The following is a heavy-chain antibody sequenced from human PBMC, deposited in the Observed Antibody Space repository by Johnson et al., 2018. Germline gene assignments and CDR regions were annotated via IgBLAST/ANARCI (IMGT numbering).Heavy chain of an antibody. V-gene: IGHV3-53*01. J-gene: IGHJ5*02. D-gene: IGHD3-3*01. CDR2: IHSGGST. CDR1: GFTVSSNY. Sequence: EVQLVESGGGLIQPGGSLRLSCAASGFTVSSNYMSWVRQAPGKGLEWVSVIHSGGSTYYADSVKGRVTISRENSKNTLYLQMNSLRAENPAVYYCARDLSSGWCDPWGQGTLVTGAS. CDR3: ARDLSSGWCDP.